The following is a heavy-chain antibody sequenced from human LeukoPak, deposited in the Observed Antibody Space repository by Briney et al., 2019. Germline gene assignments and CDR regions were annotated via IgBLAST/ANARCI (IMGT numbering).Heavy chain of an antibody. J-gene: IGHJ4*02. Sequence: GASVKDSPKASGYTLFTSGLCWVRQAPGQGLEWMGWISAYNGNTNYAQKLQGRVTMTTDTSTSPAYMELRSLRSDDTAVYYCARALASGRYYPEPWYCGQGDLVTVSS. CDR3: ARALASGRYYPEPWY. CDR2: ISAYNGNT. D-gene: IGHD1-26*01. CDR1: GYTLFTSG. V-gene: IGHV1-18*01.